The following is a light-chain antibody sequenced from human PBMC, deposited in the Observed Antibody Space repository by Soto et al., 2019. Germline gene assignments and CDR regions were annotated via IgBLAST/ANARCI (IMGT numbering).Light chain of an antibody. V-gene: IGLV2-14*03. Sequence: QSALTQPASVSGSPGQSITISCTGTISDVGGYDYVSWYQRHPGKAPKLMIYDVSNRPSGVSNRFSGSKSGNTASLTISGLQAEDEADYFCSSYTSSSTLGIFGGGTKVTVL. CDR3: SSYTSSSTLGI. J-gene: IGLJ2*01. CDR1: ISDVGGYDY. CDR2: DVS.